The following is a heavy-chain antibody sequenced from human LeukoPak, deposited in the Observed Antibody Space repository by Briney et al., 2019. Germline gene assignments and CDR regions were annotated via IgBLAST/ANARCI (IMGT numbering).Heavy chain of an antibody. V-gene: IGHV3-66*01. CDR1: GFTFSSYA. Sequence: GGSLRLSCAASGFTFSSYAMSWVRQAPGKGLEWVSVIYSGGSTYYADSVKGRFTISRDNSKNTLYLQMNSLRAEDTAVYYCARVVRGSSTSFYYYYGMDVWGQGTTVTVSS. CDR2: IYSGGST. J-gene: IGHJ6*02. CDR3: ARVVRGSSTSFYYYYGMDV. D-gene: IGHD2-2*01.